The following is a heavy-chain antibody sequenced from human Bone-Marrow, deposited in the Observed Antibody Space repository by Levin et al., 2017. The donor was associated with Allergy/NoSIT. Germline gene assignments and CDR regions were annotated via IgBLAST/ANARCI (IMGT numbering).Heavy chain of an antibody. J-gene: IGHJ5*02. Sequence: LSCTVSGGSISSGLYWGWIRQPPGEGLEGIASVYRTGSTYYNWSLKSRVTISVDTSKNQISLRLRSVTAADTAVYYCARDKGYDSSGYYWFDPWGQGTLVTVSS. D-gene: IGHD3-22*01. V-gene: IGHV4-38-2*02. CDR2: VYRTGST. CDR1: GGSISSGLY. CDR3: ARDKGYDSSGYYWFDP.